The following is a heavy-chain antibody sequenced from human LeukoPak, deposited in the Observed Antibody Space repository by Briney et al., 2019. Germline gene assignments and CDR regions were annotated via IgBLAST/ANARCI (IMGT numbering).Heavy chain of an antibody. V-gene: IGHV3-74*01. CDR3: ARDLPRPAYSGYVFDY. CDR1: GFTFRNYW. CDR2: INSDGSST. D-gene: IGHD5-12*01. J-gene: IGHJ4*02. Sequence: GGSLRLSCAASGFTFRNYWVHWVRQAPGKGLVWVSRINSDGSSTSYADSVKGRFTISRDNAKNTLNLQMNSLRVEDTAVYYCARDLPRPAYSGYVFDYWGQGTLVTVSS.